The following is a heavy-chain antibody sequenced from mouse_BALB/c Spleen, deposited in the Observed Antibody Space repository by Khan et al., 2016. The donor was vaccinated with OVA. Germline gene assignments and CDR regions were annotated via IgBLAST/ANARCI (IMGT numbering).Heavy chain of an antibody. CDR1: GFSFSSYV. J-gene: IGHJ2*01. CDR2: ISSGGTP. CDR3: VREGYRYDEYYFDY. D-gene: IGHD2-14*01. Sequence: EVELVESGADLVKPGGSLKLSCAVSGFSFSSYVMSWVRQTPEKSLEWVASISSGGTPAYPDRFKGRFTFSTDNAWNIMYLHMSSLRSDDTAMYYCVREGYRYDEYYFDYWGQGTTLTVSS. V-gene: IGHV5-6-5*01.